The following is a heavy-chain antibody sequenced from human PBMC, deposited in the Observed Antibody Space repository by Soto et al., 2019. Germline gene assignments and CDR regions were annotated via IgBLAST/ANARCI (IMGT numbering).Heavy chain of an antibody. V-gene: IGHV3-30*18. CDR2: ISYDGSNK. J-gene: IGHJ6*03. Sequence: QVQLVESGGGVVQPGRSLRLSCAASGFTFSSYGMHWVPQAPGKGLEWVAVISYDGSNKYYADSVKGRFTISRDNSKNTLYLQMNSLRAEDTAVYYCAKDRDYSGWPSDYYMDVWGKGTTVTVSS. D-gene: IGHD6-19*01. CDR1: GFTFSSYG. CDR3: AKDRDYSGWPSDYYMDV.